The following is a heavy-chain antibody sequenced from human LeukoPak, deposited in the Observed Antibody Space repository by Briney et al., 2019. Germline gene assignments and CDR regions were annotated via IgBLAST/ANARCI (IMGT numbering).Heavy chain of an antibody. CDR1: GFTFSSYW. CDR2: INGDGSST. V-gene: IGHV3-74*01. D-gene: IGHD4-17*01. J-gene: IGHJ6*02. Sequence: PGGSLRLSCAASGFTFSSYWMHWVRQAPGKGLVWVSRINGDGSSTSYADSVKGRFTISRDNAKNTLYLQMNSLRAEDTAVYYCARAKRTVTSGGIFYGMDVWGQGTTVTVSS. CDR3: ARAKRTVTSGGIFYGMDV.